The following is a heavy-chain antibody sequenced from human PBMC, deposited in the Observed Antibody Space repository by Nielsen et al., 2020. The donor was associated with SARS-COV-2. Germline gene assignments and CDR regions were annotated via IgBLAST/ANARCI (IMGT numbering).Heavy chain of an antibody. CDR3: ARGIQYCSGGSCFTIYFDY. V-gene: IGHV4-34*01. D-gene: IGHD2-15*01. CDR2: INHSGST. Sequence: SETLSLTCAVYGGSFSGYYWSWIRQPPGKGLEWIGEINHSGSTNHNPSLKSRVTISVDTSKNQFSLKLSSVTAADTAVYYCARGIQYCSGGSCFTIYFDYWGQGTLVTVSS. CDR1: GGSFSGYY. J-gene: IGHJ4*02.